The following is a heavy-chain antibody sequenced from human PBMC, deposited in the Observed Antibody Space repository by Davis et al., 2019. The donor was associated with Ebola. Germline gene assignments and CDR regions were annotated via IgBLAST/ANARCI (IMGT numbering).Heavy chain of an antibody. J-gene: IGHJ6*02. CDR2: ISGDGGST. CDR3: ARDAYGMDV. Sequence: PGGSLRLSCAASGFTFDDYAMHWVRQAPGKGLEWVSLISGDGGSTYYADSVKGRFTISRDTSKNTLYLQVNSLRTEDTAVYYCARDAYGMDVWGHGTTVTVSS. CDR1: GFTFDDYA. V-gene: IGHV3-43*02.